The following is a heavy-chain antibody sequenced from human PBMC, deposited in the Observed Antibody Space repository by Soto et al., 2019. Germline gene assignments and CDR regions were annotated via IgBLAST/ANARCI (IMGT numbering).Heavy chain of an antibody. CDR2: IIPIFGTA. V-gene: IGHV1-69*13. CDR3: ARARIVGATGALFDY. CDR1: GGTFSSYA. Sequence: GASVKVSCKASGGTFSSYAISWVRQAPGQGLEWMGGIIPIFGTANYAQKFQGRVTITADESTSTAYMELSSLRSEDTAVYYCARARIVGATGALFDYWGQGTLVTVSS. J-gene: IGHJ4*02. D-gene: IGHD1-26*01.